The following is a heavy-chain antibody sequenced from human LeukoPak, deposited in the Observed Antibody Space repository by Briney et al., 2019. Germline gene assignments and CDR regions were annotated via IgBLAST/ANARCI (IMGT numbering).Heavy chain of an antibody. CDR2: LHPEDVEP. Sequence: ASVKVSCKVSGNLLSEVPIHWVRQAPGTGLEWLGGLHPEDVEPVYAQEFLGRLTLTEDASTDTAYMELSSLRLEDTAVYYCATNRGRWFGETDVWFDPWGQGTLVTVSS. V-gene: IGHV1-24*01. J-gene: IGHJ5*02. D-gene: IGHD3-10*01. CDR3: ATNRGRWFGETDVWFDP. CDR1: GNLLSEVP.